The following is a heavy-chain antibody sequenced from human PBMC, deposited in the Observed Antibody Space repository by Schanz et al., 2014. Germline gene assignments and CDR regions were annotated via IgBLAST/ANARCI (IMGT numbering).Heavy chain of an antibody. CDR1: GYTFTSYA. CDR3: ARGLVRYFAY. Sequence: QVQLVQSGSELKKPGASVKVSCKASGYTFTSYAMNWVRQAPGQGLEWMGQINPNSGATIYAQNFQGRVTMTRDTSISTAYMELSRLRSDDTAVYYCARGLVRYFAYWGQGTLVTVSS. D-gene: IGHD2-8*02. V-gene: IGHV1-2*06. J-gene: IGHJ4*02. CDR2: INPNSGAT.